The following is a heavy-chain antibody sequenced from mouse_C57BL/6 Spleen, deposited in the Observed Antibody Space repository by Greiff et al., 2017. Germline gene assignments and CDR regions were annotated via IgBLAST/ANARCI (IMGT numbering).Heavy chain of an antibody. CDR2: IYPSDSET. CDR1: GYTFTSYW. Sequence: QVHVKQPGAELVRPGSSVKLSCKASGYTFTSYWMDWVKQRPGQGLEWIGNIYPSDSETHYNQKFKDKATLTVDKSSSTAYMQLSSLTSEDSAVYYCARGESNVFAYWGQGTLVTVSA. D-gene: IGHD2-5*01. V-gene: IGHV1-61*01. J-gene: IGHJ3*01. CDR3: ARGESNVFAY.